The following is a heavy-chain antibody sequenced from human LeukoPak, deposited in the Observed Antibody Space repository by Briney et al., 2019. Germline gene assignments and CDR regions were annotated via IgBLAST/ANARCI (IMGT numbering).Heavy chain of an antibody. CDR3: AREYYDYVWGSHRYTIIDY. D-gene: IGHD3-16*02. V-gene: IGHV4-34*01. J-gene: IGHJ4*02. CDR2: INHSGST. CDR1: GGSFSGYY. Sequence: SETLSLTCAVYGGSFSGYYWSWIRQPPGKGLEWIGEINHSGSTNYNPSLKSRVTISVDTSKNQFSLKLSSVTAADTAVYYCAREYYDYVWGSHRYTIIDYWGQGTLVTVSS.